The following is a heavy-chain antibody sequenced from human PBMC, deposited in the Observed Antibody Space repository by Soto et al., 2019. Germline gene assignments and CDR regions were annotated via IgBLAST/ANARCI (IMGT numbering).Heavy chain of an antibody. CDR1: GFTFSSYS. V-gene: IGHV3-48*02. Sequence: EVQLVESGGGLVQPGGSLRLSCAASGFTFSSYSMNWVRQAPGKGPEWVSYISSSSSTIYYADSVKGRFTISRDNAKNSLYLQMNSLRDEDTAVYYCARDSGYGPPYDPFDIWGQGTMVTVSS. J-gene: IGHJ3*02. CDR3: ARDSGYGPPYDPFDI. CDR2: ISSSSSTI. D-gene: IGHD5-12*01.